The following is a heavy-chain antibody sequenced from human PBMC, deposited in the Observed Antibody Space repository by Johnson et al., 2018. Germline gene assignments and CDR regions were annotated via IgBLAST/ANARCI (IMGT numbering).Heavy chain of an antibody. D-gene: IGHD6-13*01. CDR1: GVSLSLHQ. CDR3: ERESFSITAGNDGFDI. J-gene: IGHJ3*02. CDR2: IYESGGT. V-gene: IGHV4-59*11. Sequence: QVQLQESGPGLVKPSETLSLICTVSGVSLSLHQWNWIRQPPGKGLEWIGVIYESGGTNYNPSLNSRVTISLGASQNQFSLKLSSVTAAETAVYYCERESFSITAGNDGFDIWGQWTMVIVSS.